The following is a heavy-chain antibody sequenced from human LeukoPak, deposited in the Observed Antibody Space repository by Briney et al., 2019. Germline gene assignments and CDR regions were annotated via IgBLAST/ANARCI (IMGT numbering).Heavy chain of an antibody. CDR2: ITASTGRT. CDR3: APAGWEQQGY. V-gene: IGHV3-23*01. Sequence: GGSLRLSCAASGFTFGTYGMSWVRQDPGKGLEWVSAITASTGRTFYADSVKGRFTISRDNSKNTLYLQMNSLRAEDTAVYYCAPAGWEQQGYWGQGTLVTVSS. CDR1: GFTFGTYG. J-gene: IGHJ4*02. D-gene: IGHD1-26*01.